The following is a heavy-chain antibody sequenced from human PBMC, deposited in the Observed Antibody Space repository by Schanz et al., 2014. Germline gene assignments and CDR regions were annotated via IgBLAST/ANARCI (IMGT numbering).Heavy chain of an antibody. Sequence: QVQLVQSGGEVKKPGASVRVSCEASGYTFTNYGLNWVRQAPGQGLEWMGWINTNTANPTYAQGFTGRFVYTLDASVPTAYLEISSLKAEDTAVYYCARGYSGYSHFDYWGQGALVTVSS. CDR1: GYTFTNYG. V-gene: IGHV7-4-1*02. CDR3: ARGYSGYSHFDY. J-gene: IGHJ4*02. CDR2: INTNTANP. D-gene: IGHD5-12*01.